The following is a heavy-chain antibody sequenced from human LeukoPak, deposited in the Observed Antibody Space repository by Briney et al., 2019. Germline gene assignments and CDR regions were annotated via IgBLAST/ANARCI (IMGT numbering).Heavy chain of an antibody. CDR2: ISFDGTDA. CDR1: GFTFSSYA. V-gene: IGHV3-30*04. CDR3: AKSGPNYPLMDV. Sequence: GTSLRLSCAASGFTFSSYAIHWVRQAPGKGLEWVAVISFDGTDAFYADSVKGRFTISRDNSKNTLYLQMNSLRAEDTAVYYCAKSGPNYPLMDVWGKGTTVTVSS. J-gene: IGHJ6*03. D-gene: IGHD2-15*01.